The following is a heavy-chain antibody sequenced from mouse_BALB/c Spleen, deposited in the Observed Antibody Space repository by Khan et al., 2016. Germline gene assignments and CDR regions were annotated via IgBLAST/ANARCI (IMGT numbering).Heavy chain of an antibody. Sequence: EVKLEVSGPSLVKPSQTLSLTCSVTGDSITSGYWNWIRKFPGNKLEYMGYISYSGSTYYNPSLKSRISITRDTSKNQYYLQLNSVTTEDTATYYWARGDGSSPAWFAYWGQGTLVTVSA. D-gene: IGHD1-1*01. V-gene: IGHV3-8*02. CDR3: ARGDGSSPAWFAY. J-gene: IGHJ3*01. CDR2: ISYSGST. CDR1: GDSITSGY.